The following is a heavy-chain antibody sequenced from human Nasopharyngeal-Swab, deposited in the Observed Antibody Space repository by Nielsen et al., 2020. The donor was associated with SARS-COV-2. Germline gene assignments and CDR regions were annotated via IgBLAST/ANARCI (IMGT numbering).Heavy chain of an antibody. CDR2: IIPIFGTA. D-gene: IGHD1-26*01. CDR1: GGTFSSYA. Sequence: SVKVSCKASGGTFSSYAISWVRQAPGQGLEWMGGIIPIFGTANYAQKFQGRVTITADESTSTAYMELSSLRSEDTAVYYCARGHTTLRRPPGPDAFVIWGQGTVVTVSS. CDR3: ARGHTTLRRPPGPDAFVI. V-gene: IGHV1-69*13. J-gene: IGHJ3*02.